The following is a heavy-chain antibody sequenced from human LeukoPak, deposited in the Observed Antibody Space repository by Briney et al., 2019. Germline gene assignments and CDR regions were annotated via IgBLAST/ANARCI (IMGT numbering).Heavy chain of an antibody. D-gene: IGHD3-10*01. J-gene: IGHJ5*02. Sequence: SETLSLTCTVSGASITSGTYYWGWIRQPAGKGLEYIGRIYTSGTTNCNPSVKSRVTISIDTSKNQFSLTLRSVTAADTALYYCARGLGSMLRGGSNWFDPWGQGTLVIVSS. V-gene: IGHV4-61*02. CDR1: GASITSGTYY. CDR2: IYTSGTT. CDR3: ARGLGSMLRGGSNWFDP.